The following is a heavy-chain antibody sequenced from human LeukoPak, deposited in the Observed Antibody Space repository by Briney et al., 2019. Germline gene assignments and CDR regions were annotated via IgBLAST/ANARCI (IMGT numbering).Heavy chain of an antibody. CDR1: GFTFDNYG. D-gene: IGHD2-2*01. V-gene: IGHV3-30*18. J-gene: IGHJ4*02. Sequence: GGSLRLSCAASGFTFDNYGMHWVRQAPGKGLEWVAVISYDGRNIHYPDSVKGRFTISRDISTDTLWLQMDSLRTEDTAVYYCAKGPLRGTAAAIDYWGQGTLVTVSS. CDR2: ISYDGRNI. CDR3: AKGPLRGTAAAIDY.